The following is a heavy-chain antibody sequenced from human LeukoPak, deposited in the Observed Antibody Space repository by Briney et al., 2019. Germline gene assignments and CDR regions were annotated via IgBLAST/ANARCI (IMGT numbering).Heavy chain of an antibody. J-gene: IGHJ4*02. Sequence: RASETLSLTCTVSGGSIGSYYWSWIRQPPGKGLEWIGYIYYSGSTNYNPSLKSRVTISVDTSKNQFSLKLSSVTAADTAVYYCARGLGRYCTNGVCYSYYFDYWGQGTLVTVSS. CDR2: IYYSGST. V-gene: IGHV4-59*01. CDR3: ARGLGRYCTNGVCYSYYFDY. CDR1: GGSIGSYY. D-gene: IGHD2-8*01.